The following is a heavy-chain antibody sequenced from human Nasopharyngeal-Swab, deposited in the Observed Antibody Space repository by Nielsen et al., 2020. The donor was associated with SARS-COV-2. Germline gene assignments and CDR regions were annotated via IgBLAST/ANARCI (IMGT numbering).Heavy chain of an antibody. D-gene: IGHD5-24*01. CDR2: IGNSDETT. CDR1: GFTFRTNA. J-gene: IGHJ2*01. Sequence: GESLKISCAATGFTFRTNAMSWVRRAPGRGLEWVSAIGNSDETTYADSVKGRFTISRDNSKNTLYLQMNSLRAEDTAVYYCARDRDGSGEFGYFDLWGRGTLVTVSS. CDR3: ARDRDGSGEFGYFDL. V-gene: IGHV3-23*01.